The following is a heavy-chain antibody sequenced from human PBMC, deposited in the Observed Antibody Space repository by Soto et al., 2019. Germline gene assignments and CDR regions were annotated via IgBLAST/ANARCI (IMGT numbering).Heavy chain of an antibody. D-gene: IGHD4-17*01. CDR2: FDPEDGET. J-gene: IGHJ4*02. V-gene: IGHV1-24*01. CDR1: GYTLTELS. Sequence: GASVKVSCKVSGYTLTELSMHWVRQAPGKGLEWMGGFDPEDGETIYAQKFQGRVTMTEDTSTDTAYMELSSLRSEDTAVYYCATLLSGDYFQSRNDYWGQGTQVTVSS. CDR3: ATLLSGDYFQSRNDY.